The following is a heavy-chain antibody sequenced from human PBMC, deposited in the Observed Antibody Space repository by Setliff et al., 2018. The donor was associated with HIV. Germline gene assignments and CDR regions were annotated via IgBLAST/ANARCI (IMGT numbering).Heavy chain of an antibody. CDR1: GGSISSSSYF. J-gene: IGHJ4*02. Sequence: PSETLSLTCTVSGGSISSSSYFWGWIRQPPGKGLQWIGSIYYTGSIHYNPSLKSRVTISIATSKNQFSLELISVTAADTAVYYCAGGPGTTSIDYWAQGTLVTVSS. V-gene: IGHV4-39*01. CDR3: AGGPGTTSIDY. D-gene: IGHD1-26*01. CDR2: IYYTGSI.